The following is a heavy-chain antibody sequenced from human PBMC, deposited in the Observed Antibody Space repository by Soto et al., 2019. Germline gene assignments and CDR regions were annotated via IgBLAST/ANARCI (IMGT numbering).Heavy chain of an antibody. D-gene: IGHD3-22*01. V-gene: IGHV1-69*01. CDR2: IIPVFDTV. J-gene: IGHJ4*02. Sequence: QEQLVQSGAEVKKSGSSVKVSCKDTGGLFSSYAVSWVRQAPGQGLEWMGGIIPVFDTVYYAQKFKGRVTTTADESTNTAYMELSSLRSEDTAMYCCARGGSGYVWFNEFWGQGTLVTVSS. CDR3: ARGGSGYVWFNEF. CDR1: GGLFSSYA.